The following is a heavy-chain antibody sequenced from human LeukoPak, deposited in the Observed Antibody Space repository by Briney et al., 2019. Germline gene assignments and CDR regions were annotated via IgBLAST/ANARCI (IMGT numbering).Heavy chain of an antibody. CDR3: AHGSMYQLDY. V-gene: IGHV3-23*01. D-gene: IGHD2-2*01. CDR1: GFSISNYE. CDR2: IIGGAGGT. J-gene: IGHJ4*02. Sequence: QPGGSLRLSCTASGFSISNYEMNWVRQAPGKGLEWVSGIIGGAGGTYYADSVKGRFTISRDNAKNTLYLQMNSLRAEDTAVYYCAHGSMYQLDYWGQGTLVTVSS.